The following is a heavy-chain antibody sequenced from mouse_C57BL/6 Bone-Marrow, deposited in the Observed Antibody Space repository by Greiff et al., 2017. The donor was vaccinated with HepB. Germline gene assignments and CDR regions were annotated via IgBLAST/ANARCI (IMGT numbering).Heavy chain of an antibody. CDR3: ARVNDGYYRANAMDY. D-gene: IGHD2-3*01. CDR2: IYPGDGDT. J-gene: IGHJ4*01. CDR1: GYAFSSSW. Sequence: LKESGPELVKPGASVKISCKASGYAFSSSWMNWVKQRPGKGLEWIGRIYPGDGDTNYNGKFKGKATLTADKSSSTAYMQLSSLTSEDSAVYFCARVNDGYYRANAMDYWGQGTSVTVSS. V-gene: IGHV1-82*01.